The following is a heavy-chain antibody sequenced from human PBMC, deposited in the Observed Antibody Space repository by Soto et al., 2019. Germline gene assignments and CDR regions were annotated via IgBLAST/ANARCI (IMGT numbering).Heavy chain of an antibody. CDR1: GGSIGGSSFY. CDR2: IHYSGST. Sequence: SQTLSLTCAVSGGSIGGSSFYWGWIRQPPETGLESIGSIHYSGSTYYNRSLKSRVTMSVDTSKNQFSMKLTSVTAAETAVYYCARQSTGYSAEVDYWGQGILLTVPS. J-gene: IGHJ4*02. V-gene: IGHV4-39*01. D-gene: IGHD6-13*01. CDR3: ARQSTGYSAEVDY.